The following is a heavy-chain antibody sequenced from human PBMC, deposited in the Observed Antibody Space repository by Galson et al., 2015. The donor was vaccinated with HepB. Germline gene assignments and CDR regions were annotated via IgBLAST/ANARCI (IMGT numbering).Heavy chain of an antibody. CDR1: GYAFTTYG. J-gene: IGHJ4*02. Sequence: SVKVSCKASGYAFTTYGLSWVRQAPGQGLEWMGWISPYDGHRNYAQKFQGRVTITADKSTSTAYMELSSLRSEDTAVYYCASSTGAAVAGHPYDYWGQGTLVTVSS. CDR2: ISPYDGHR. V-gene: IGHV1-18*01. CDR3: ASSTGAAVAGHPYDY. D-gene: IGHD6-19*01.